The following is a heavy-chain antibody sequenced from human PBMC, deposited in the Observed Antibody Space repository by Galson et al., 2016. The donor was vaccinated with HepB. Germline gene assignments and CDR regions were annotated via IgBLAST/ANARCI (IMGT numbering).Heavy chain of an antibody. CDR1: EFTFSNYA. D-gene: IGHD1-26*01. J-gene: IGHJ3*02. Sequence: SLRLSCAGSEFTFSNYAMNWVRQAPGKGLEWVSGISGSTANTYYAASVKGRFTISRDNSKNTLYLQMNSLRAEDRAVYYCVRAETSWGTNPLDIWGQGTMVTVSS. V-gene: IGHV3-23*01. CDR3: VRAETSWGTNPLDI. CDR2: ISGSTANT.